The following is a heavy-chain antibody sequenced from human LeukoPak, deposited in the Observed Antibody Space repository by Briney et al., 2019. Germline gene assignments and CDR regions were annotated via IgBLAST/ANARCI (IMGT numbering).Heavy chain of an antibody. CDR2: IYTSGST. V-gene: IGHV4-4*07. CDR3: ARSAMANYYYGMDV. CDR1: GGSISSYY. J-gene: IGHJ6*04. Sequence: SETLSLTCTVSGGSISSYYWSWTRQPAGKGLEWIGRIYTSGSTNYNPSLKSRVTMSVDTSKNQFSLKLSSVTAADTAVYYCARSAMANYYYGMDVWGKGTTVTVSS. D-gene: IGHD5-18*01.